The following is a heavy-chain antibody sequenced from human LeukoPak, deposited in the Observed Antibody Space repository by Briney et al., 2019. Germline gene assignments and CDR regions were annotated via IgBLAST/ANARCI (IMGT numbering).Heavy chain of an antibody. CDR2: TSHRGST. D-gene: IGHD2-15*01. CDR3: ARNAAHEYYFDY. J-gene: IGHJ4*02. V-gene: IGHV4-4*02. Sequence: SETLSLTCSVSGGSISSTNWWSWVRQPPGKGLEWIGETSHRGSTNYNPSLKSRVTISVDKSKNQFSLKLSSVTAADTAVYYCARNAAHEYYFDYWGQGTLVTVSS. CDR1: GGSISSTNW.